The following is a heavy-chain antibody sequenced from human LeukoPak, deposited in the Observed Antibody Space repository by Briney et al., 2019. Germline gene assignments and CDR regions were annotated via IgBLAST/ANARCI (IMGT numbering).Heavy chain of an antibody. J-gene: IGHJ6*03. Sequence: SETLSLTCTVSGGSIASSSHFLGWIRQPPGKGLEWIGNIHYIGSTYYNPSLKSRITMSVDTSKSQFSLKVSSVTAADTAVYYCARVLYSSSSLVDYYYFMDVWGKGTTVTVSS. V-gene: IGHV4-39*01. CDR3: ARVLYSSSSLVDYYYFMDV. CDR2: IHYIGST. D-gene: IGHD6-6*01. CDR1: GGSIASSSHF.